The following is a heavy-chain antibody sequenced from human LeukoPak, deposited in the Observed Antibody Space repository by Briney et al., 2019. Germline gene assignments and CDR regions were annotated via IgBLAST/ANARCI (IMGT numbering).Heavy chain of an antibody. CDR2: IYPGDSDT. V-gene: IGHV5-51*01. Sequence: GESLKISCKGSGYIFSKSWIGWVRHVPGKGLEWMGIIYPGDSDTRYNPSFQGQVTISADKSITTAYLQWSSLKASDTAMYYCARRDTNTWFDTWGQGTLVTVPS. CDR3: ARRDTNTWFDT. CDR1: GYIFSKSW. J-gene: IGHJ5*02.